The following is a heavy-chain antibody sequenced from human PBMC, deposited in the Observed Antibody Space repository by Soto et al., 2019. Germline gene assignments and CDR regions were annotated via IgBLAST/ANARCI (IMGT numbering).Heavy chain of an antibody. V-gene: IGHV4-39*01. CDR3: ARRERYYGSPGWFDP. CDR1: GGSISSFAYY. Sequence: LSLTCTVSGGSISSFAYYWGWIRQPPGKGLEWIGTVYYNENTYYNPSLKSRVTISVDTAKNQFSLNLRSVTAADTAIYFCARRERYYGSPGWFDPWGQGTLVTVSS. J-gene: IGHJ5*02. CDR2: VYYNENT. D-gene: IGHD3-10*01.